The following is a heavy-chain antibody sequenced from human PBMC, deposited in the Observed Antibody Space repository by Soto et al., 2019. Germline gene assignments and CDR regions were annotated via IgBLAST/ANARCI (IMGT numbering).Heavy chain of an antibody. Sequence: QVQLVQSGGEVKKPGASVKVSCKTSGYTFSNYDFSWVRQAPGQGLEWMGWVSNKNGVTNYAEKFRDRVTMTTDISTNTIYMELRSLISDDTAFYFCARERLNTGWYGFDHWGQGTQVTVSS. CDR3: ARERLNTGWYGFDH. CDR2: VSNKNGVT. J-gene: IGHJ4*02. V-gene: IGHV1-18*04. D-gene: IGHD6-19*01. CDR1: GYTFSNYD.